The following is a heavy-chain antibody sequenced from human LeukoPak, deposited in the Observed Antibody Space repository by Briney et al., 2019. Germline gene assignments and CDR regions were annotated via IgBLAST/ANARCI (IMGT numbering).Heavy chain of an antibody. CDR3: TTDQTHAAAAPPPPYYFDH. V-gene: IGHV3-15*01. D-gene: IGHD6-13*01. J-gene: IGHJ4*02. CDR1: GFTFSNAW. Sequence: GGSLRLSCAASGFTFSNAWMSWVRQAPGKGLEWVGRIKSKTDGGTTDYAAPVKGRFTISRDDSKNTLYLQMNSLKTEDTAVYYCTTDQTHAAAAPPPPYYFDHWGQGTLVTVSS. CDR2: IKSKTDGGTT.